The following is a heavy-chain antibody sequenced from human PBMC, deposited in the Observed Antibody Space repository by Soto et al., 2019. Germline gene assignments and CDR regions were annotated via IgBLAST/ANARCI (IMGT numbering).Heavy chain of an antibody. CDR2: IRSKTYGGTT. J-gene: IGHJ5*02. D-gene: IGHD3-10*01. CDR3: TRDSSYYGSDP. CDR1: GFTFGDYV. Sequence: GGSLRLSCTASGFTFGDYVMSWFRQAPGKGLEWVGVIRSKTYGGTTENAASVKGRCTISRDDSKSIAYLQMNSLKTEDTAVYYCTRDSSYYGSDPWGQGTLVTVSS. V-gene: IGHV3-49*03.